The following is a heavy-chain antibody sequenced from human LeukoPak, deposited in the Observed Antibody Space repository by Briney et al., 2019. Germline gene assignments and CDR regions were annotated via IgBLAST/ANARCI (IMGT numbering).Heavy chain of an antibody. CDR1: GDTFNSYT. CDR3: ARENWGMEPTALDY. Sequence: GASVKVSCKASGDTFNSYTISWVRQAPGQGLDWMGRVIPILDRTDYAQKFQGRVTFTADKSTSTAYMELSSLRSDDTAVYYCARENWGMEPTALDYWGQGTLVTVSS. D-gene: IGHD7-27*01. V-gene: IGHV1-69*08. CDR2: VIPILDRT. J-gene: IGHJ4*02.